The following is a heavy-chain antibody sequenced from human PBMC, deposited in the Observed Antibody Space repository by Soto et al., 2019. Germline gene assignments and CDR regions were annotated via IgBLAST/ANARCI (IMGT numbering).Heavy chain of an antibody. CDR3: ARANTVTTDFDY. CDR2: INPNSGGT. CDR1: GYTFTGYY. Sequence: QVQLVQSGAEVKKPGASVKVSCKASGYTFTGYYIHWVRQAPGQGLEWMGWINPNSGGTYYAQKFRGRVTMTRDTSSSTAYMELSRLRSDDTAVYYCARANTVTTDFDYWGQGTLVTVSS. D-gene: IGHD4-17*01. V-gene: IGHV1-2*02. J-gene: IGHJ4*02.